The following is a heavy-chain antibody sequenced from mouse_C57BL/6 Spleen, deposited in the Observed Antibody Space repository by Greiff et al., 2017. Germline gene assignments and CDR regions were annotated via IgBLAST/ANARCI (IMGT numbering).Heavy chain of an antibody. CDR1: GYSITSGYD. CDR3: AREGAQGFDY. J-gene: IGHJ2*01. CDR2: ISYSGST. D-gene: IGHD3-2*02. Sequence: DVQLQESGPGMVKPSQSLSLTCTVTGYSITSGYDWHWIRHFPGNKLEWMGYISYSGSTNYNPSLKSRISITHDTSKNHFFLKLNSVTTEDTATYYCAREGAQGFDYWGQGTTLTVSS. V-gene: IGHV3-1*01.